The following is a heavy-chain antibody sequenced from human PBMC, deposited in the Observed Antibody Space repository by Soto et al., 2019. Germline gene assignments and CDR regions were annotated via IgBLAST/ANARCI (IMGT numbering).Heavy chain of an antibody. J-gene: IGHJ6*02. V-gene: IGHV3-13*01. CDR2: VTNTGDI. Sequence: PGGSLRLSCAASGFIFSTYDMHWVRQVTGQGLEWVASVTNTGDIHYSDSVRGRFTISRENANNFFYLQMNNLRAGDTAVYYCTRSDILDVWGQGXTVTVYS. CDR1: GFIFSTYD. CDR3: TRSDILDV. D-gene: IGHD3-9*01.